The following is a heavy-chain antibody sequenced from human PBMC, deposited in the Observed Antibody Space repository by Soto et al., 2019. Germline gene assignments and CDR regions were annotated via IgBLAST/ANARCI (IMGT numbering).Heavy chain of an antibody. CDR2: TYTSGST. J-gene: IGHJ5*02. Sequence: SETLSLTCTVSGGSISSYYWSWIRQPAGKGLEWIGRTYTSGSTNYNPSLKSRVTMSVDTSKNQFSLKLSSVTAADTAVYYCARDFLYCSSTSCYTFDPWGQGTLVTVSS. D-gene: IGHD2-2*02. CDR1: GGSISSYY. CDR3: ARDFLYCSSTSCYTFDP. V-gene: IGHV4-4*07.